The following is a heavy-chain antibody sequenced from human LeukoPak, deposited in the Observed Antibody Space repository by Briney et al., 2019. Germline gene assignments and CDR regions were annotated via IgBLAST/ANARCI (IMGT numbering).Heavy chain of an antibody. V-gene: IGHV4-61*02. D-gene: IGHD3-22*01. Sequence: SQTLSLTCAVSGGSISSGGYSWSWIRQPAGKGLEWIGRIYTSGSTNYNPSLKSRVTISIDTSKNQFSLKLSSLTAADTAVYYCAREDHDTSGHDCWGQGTLVTVSS. J-gene: IGHJ4*02. CDR2: IYTSGST. CDR1: GGSISSGGYS. CDR3: AREDHDTSGHDC.